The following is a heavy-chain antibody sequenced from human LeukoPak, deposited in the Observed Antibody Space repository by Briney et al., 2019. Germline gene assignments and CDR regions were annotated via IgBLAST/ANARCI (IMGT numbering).Heavy chain of an antibody. D-gene: IGHD3-3*01. CDR3: ARPLRINCGMDV. CDR1: GFTFSNAW. Sequence: GGSLRLSCAASGFTFSNAWMNWVRQTPGKGLEWVSIIYYDGSTYYADSVKGRFTISRDNSKNTMYLQMNSLRAEDTAVYYCARPLRINCGMDVWGQGTTVTVSS. V-gene: IGHV3-53*01. J-gene: IGHJ6*02. CDR2: IYYDGST.